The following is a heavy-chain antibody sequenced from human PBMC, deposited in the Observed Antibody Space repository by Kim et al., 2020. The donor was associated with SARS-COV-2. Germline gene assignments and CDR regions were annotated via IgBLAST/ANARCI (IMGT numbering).Heavy chain of an antibody. CDR2: IYYSGST. V-gene: IGHV4-61*01. D-gene: IGHD6-13*01. Sequence: SETLSLTCTVSGGSVSSGSYYWSWIRQPPGKGLEWIGYIYYSGSTNYNPSLKSRVTISVDTSKNQFSLKLSSVTAADTAVYYCARGDTPIYSSSWYYFD. CDR3: ARGDTPIYSSSWYYFD. CDR1: GGSVSSGSYY. J-gene: IGHJ4*01.